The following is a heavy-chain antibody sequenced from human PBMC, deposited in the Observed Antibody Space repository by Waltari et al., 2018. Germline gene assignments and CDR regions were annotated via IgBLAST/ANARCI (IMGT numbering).Heavy chain of an antibody. D-gene: IGHD4-17*01. CDR3: ASSLYGDYTQIWGRVFDY. V-gene: IGHV3-23*01. J-gene: IGHJ4*02. CDR2: IRGSGGST. Sequence: VQLLESGGGLVQSGGSLRLSCAASGFTFRSYAMNWVRQAPGKGGEWGSGIRGSGGSTDDADSVKGRFTISRDNSKNTLYLQINNLRVEDTAVYYCASSLYGDYTQIWGRVFDYWGQGTLVTVSS. CDR1: GFTFRSYA.